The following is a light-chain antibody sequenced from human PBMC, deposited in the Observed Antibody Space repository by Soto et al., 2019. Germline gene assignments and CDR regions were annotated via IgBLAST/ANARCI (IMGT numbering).Light chain of an antibody. CDR2: GAS. J-gene: IGKJ1*01. V-gene: IGKV3-20*01. CDR3: QQYGSSPRT. Sequence: EIVLTQSPGTLSLSPGERATLPCRASQSVSSNFLAWYQQKPGQAPRLLIYGASSRATGIPDRFSGRGSGTDFTLTISRLEPEDFAVYYCQQYGSSPRTFGQGTKVEIK. CDR1: QSVSSNF.